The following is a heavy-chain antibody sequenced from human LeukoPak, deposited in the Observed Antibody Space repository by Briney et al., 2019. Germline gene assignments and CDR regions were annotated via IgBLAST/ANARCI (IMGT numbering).Heavy chain of an antibody. J-gene: IGHJ3*02. V-gene: IGHV3-11*01. CDR3: AREGIAAAGTRYDAFDI. Sequence: GGSLRLSCAASGFTFRHYYMSWIRQAPGKGLEGVSYIRSSGSTIYYADSVKGRFTISRDNAKNSLYLQMNSLRAEDTAVYYCAREGIAAAGTRYDAFDIWGQGTMVTVSS. CDR1: GFTFRHYY. CDR2: IRSSGSTI. D-gene: IGHD6-13*01.